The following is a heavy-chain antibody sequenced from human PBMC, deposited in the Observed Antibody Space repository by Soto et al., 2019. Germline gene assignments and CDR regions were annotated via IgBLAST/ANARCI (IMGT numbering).Heavy chain of an antibody. D-gene: IGHD5-18*01. CDR2: ISYDGSNK. Sequence: QVQLVESGGGVVQPGRSLRLSCAASGFTFSSYGMHWVRQAPGKGLEWVAVISYDGSNKYYADSVKGRFTISRDNSKNALYLQMNSLRAEDTAVYYCAKAAGGYSYGDVDYWGQGTLVTVSS. CDR1: GFTFSSYG. J-gene: IGHJ4*02. V-gene: IGHV3-30*18. CDR3: AKAAGGYSYGDVDY.